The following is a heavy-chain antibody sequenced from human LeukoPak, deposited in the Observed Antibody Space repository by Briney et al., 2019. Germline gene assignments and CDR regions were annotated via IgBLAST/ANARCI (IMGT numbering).Heavy chain of an antibody. CDR1: GYTFTGYY. D-gene: IGHD3-10*01. V-gene: IGHV1-2*04. CDR3: ATHYGSGSYSGRGYYGMDV. Sequence: ASVKVSCKASGYTFTGYYMHWVRQAPGQGLEWMGWINPNSGGTNYAQKFQGWVTMTRDTSISTAYMELSRLRSDDTAVYYCATHYGSGSYSGRGYYGMDVWGKGTTVTVPS. J-gene: IGHJ6*04. CDR2: INPNSGGT.